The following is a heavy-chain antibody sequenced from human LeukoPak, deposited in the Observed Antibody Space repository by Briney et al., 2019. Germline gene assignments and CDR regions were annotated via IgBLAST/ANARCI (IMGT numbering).Heavy chain of an antibody. CDR1: GFTFSSYS. V-gene: IGHV3-21*01. J-gene: IGHJ4*02. D-gene: IGHD3-10*01. CDR3: ARSSSGLPVN. Sequence: PGGSLRLSCAASGFTFSSYSMNWVRQAPGKGLEWVSSISSSSSYIYYADSVKGRFTISRDNAKNSLYLQMSSLRAEDTAVYYCARSSSGLPVNWGQGTLVTVSS. CDR2: ISSSSSYI.